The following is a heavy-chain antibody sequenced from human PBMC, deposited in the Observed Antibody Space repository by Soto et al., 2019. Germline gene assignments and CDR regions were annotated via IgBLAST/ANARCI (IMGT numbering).Heavy chain of an antibody. CDR3: ARYGYSSGWYLGTGMDV. D-gene: IGHD6-19*01. Sequence: QVQLVQSGAEVKKPGASLKVSCQASGYTFTEFGITWVRQAPGQGLAWVGWISTYNGNTNYAQNLQGRVTMTTDTSTNTAYIELRSLRSDDTAVYYCARYGYSSGWYLGTGMDVWGQGTPVTVSS. CDR2: ISTYNGNT. V-gene: IGHV1-18*04. CDR1: GYTFTEFG. J-gene: IGHJ6*02.